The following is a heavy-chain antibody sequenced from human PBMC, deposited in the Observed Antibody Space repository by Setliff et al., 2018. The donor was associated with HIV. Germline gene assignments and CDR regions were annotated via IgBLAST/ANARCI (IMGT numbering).Heavy chain of an antibody. Sequence: VASVKVSCKASGYTLSSYDINWVRQATGQGLEWMGWMNPNSGNTGYAQKSQGRVTMTRDTSISTAYMELNNLKFEDTAVYYCARARRDSYDRGRRNHYYIDVWGKGTTVTVSS. CDR1: GYTLSSYD. J-gene: IGHJ6*03. D-gene: IGHD3-22*01. V-gene: IGHV1-8*02. CDR2: MNPNSGNT. CDR3: ARARRDSYDRGRRNHYYIDV.